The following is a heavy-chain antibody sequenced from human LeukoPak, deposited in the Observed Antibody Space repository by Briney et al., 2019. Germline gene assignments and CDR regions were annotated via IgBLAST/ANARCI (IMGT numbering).Heavy chain of an antibody. CDR3: AADRGWRTSGYYLYYFEY. Sequence: GGSLRLSCAASGFTFSSYAMSWVRQAPGKGLEWVASIKHDGSEKYYVDSVRGRSTISRDNTMNSLYLQMSSLRAEDTAVYYCAADRGWRTSGYYLYYFEYWGQGTLVTFSS. CDR1: GFTFSSYA. V-gene: IGHV3-7*01. J-gene: IGHJ4*02. D-gene: IGHD3-3*01. CDR2: IKHDGSEK.